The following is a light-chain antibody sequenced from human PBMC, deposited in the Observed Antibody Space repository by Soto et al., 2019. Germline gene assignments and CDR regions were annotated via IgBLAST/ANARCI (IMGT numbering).Light chain of an antibody. J-gene: IGKJ4*01. CDR1: QRISSY. V-gene: IGKV1-39*01. Sequence: DIQITQSPSSLSASVGDRFTITCRASQRISSYLNWYQQKPGKAPKLLIYAASSLQSGVPSRFSGSGSGTAFTLTISSLQPEDFATYYCQKSYSTPLNFGGGTKVDIK. CDR3: QKSYSTPLN. CDR2: AAS.